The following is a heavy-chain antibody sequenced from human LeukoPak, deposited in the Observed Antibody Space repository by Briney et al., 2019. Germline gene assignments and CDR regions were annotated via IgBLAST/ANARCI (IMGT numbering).Heavy chain of an antibody. CDR2: IIPIFGTA. D-gene: IGHD6-13*01. J-gene: IGHJ6*03. Sequence: SVKVSCKASGGTFSSYAISWVRQAPGQGLEWMGRIIPIFGTANYAQRFQGRVTITTDESTSTAYMELSSLRSEDTAVYYCARSSAAGFHTYYYMDVWGKGTTVTVSS. V-gene: IGHV1-69*05. CDR3: ARSSAAGFHTYYYMDV. CDR1: GGTFSSYA.